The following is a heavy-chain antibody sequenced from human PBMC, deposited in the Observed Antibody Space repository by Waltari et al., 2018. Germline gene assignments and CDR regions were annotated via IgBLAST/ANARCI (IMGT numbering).Heavy chain of an antibody. CDR3: TRRGPSEFDY. CDR2: IRSKTYGGTT. D-gene: IGHD3-16*01. CDR1: GFTFGDYA. V-gene: IGHV3-49*03. J-gene: IGHJ4*02. Sequence: EVQLVESGGGLEQPWGSLRLSCTGSGFTFGDYAMNWFCQAPGKGLEWVGFIRSKTYGGTTQYAASVKGRFTISRDDSKSIAYLQMNSLKTEDTAVYFCTRRGPSEFDYWGQGTLVTVSS.